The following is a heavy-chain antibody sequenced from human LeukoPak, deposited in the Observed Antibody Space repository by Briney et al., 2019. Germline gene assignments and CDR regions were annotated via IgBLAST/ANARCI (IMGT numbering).Heavy chain of an antibody. J-gene: IGHJ4*02. V-gene: IGHV3-7*01. Sequence: GGSLRLSCAASGFTFSSYAMSWVRQAPGKGLEWVANIKQDGSEKYYVDSVKGRFTISRDNAKNSLYLQMNSLRAEDTAVYYCARDKGIQLWSTRYYFDYWGQGTLVTVSS. CDR2: IKQDGSEK. D-gene: IGHD5-18*01. CDR3: ARDKGIQLWSTRYYFDY. CDR1: GFTFSSYA.